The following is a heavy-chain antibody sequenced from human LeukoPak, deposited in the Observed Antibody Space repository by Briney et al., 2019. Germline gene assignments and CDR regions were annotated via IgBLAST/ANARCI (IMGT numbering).Heavy chain of an antibody. Sequence: SETLSLTCAVYGGSFSGYYWSWIRQPPGKGLEWIGEINHSGSTNYNPSLKSRVTIAVDTSKNQFSLKLSSVTAADTAMYYCARGLGDRGYWGQGTLVTVSS. CDR3: ARGLGDRGY. CDR2: INHSGST. V-gene: IGHV4-34*01. J-gene: IGHJ4*02. D-gene: IGHD2-21*02. CDR1: GGSFSGYY.